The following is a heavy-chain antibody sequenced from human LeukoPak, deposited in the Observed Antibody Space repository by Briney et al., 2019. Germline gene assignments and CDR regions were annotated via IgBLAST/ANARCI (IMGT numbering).Heavy chain of an antibody. CDR1: GFTFRNHG. Sequence: GGSLRLSCAASGFTFRNHGMTWVRQAPGKGLEWVSYISSSGSTIYYADSVKGRFTISRDNAKNSLYLQMNSLRAEDTALYYCAREKVVRGVIWGFDPWGQGTLVTVSS. J-gene: IGHJ5*02. CDR2: ISSSGSTI. D-gene: IGHD3-10*01. CDR3: AREKVVRGVIWGFDP. V-gene: IGHV3-48*04.